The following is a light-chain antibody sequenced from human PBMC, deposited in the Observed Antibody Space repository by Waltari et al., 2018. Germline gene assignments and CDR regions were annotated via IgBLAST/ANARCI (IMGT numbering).Light chain of an antibody. CDR3: QQYKTSPTWT. V-gene: IGKV1-5*03. CDR2: EAS. CDR1: QNIGSS. J-gene: IGKJ1*01. Sequence: DIQMTQFPSTLPASVGDSVTITCRASQNIGSSLVWYQQKPGKAPKLLIYEASSLQFGVPSRFSGRGSGAEFTLTIASLQPDDFAAYYCQQYKTSPTWTFGQGTRVELK.